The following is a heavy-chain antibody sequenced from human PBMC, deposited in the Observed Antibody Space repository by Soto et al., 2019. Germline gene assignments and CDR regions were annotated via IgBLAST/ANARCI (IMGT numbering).Heavy chain of an antibody. CDR3: GTDSSGYWLSY. CDR1: GYTLTELS. V-gene: IGHV1-24*01. CDR2: FDPEDGET. D-gene: IGHD3-3*01. J-gene: IGHJ4*02. Sequence: GASVKVSCKVSGYTLTELSMHWVRQAPGKGLEWMGGFDPEDGETIYAQKFQGRVTMTEDTSTDTAYVELSSLRSEDTAVYFCGTDSSGYWLSYWSRRSLVIVSA.